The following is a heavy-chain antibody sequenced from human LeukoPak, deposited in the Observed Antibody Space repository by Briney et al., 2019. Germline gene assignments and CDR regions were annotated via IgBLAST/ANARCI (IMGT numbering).Heavy chain of an antibody. CDR3: ARFVVVVNNAGLDAFDI. J-gene: IGHJ3*02. CDR2: IYYSRST. Sequence: SETLSLTCTVSGGSISSYYWSWIRQPPGKGLEWIGYIYYSRSTNYNPSLKSRVTISVDTSKNQFSLKLSSVTAADTAVYYCARFVVVVNNAGLDAFDIWGQGTMVTVSS. CDR1: GGSISSYY. V-gene: IGHV4-59*12. D-gene: IGHD2-15*01.